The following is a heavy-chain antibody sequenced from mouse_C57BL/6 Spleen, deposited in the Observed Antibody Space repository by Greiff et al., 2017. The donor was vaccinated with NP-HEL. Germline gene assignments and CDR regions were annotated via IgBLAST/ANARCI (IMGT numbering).Heavy chain of an antibody. CDR1: GYSITSGYY. Sequence: EVKLQESGPGLVKPSQSLSLTCSVTGYSITSGYYWNWIRQFPGNKLEWMGYISYDGSNNYNPSLKNRISITRDTSKNQFFLKLNSVTTEDTATYYCAREAHAMDYWGQGTSVTVSS. CDR2: ISYDGSN. CDR3: AREAHAMDY. V-gene: IGHV3-6*01. J-gene: IGHJ4*01.